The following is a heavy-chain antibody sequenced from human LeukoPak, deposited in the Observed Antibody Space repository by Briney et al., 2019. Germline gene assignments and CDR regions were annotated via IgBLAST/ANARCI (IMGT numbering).Heavy chain of an antibody. CDR1: GYTFTGYY. Sequence: GASVTVSCKASGYTFTGYYMHWVRQAPGQGLEWMGWINPNSGGTNYAQKFQGRVTMTRDTSISTAYMELSTLESDDPAGDYCARGPRPSNWNYVFPFHYWGQGTLVSVSS. J-gene: IGHJ4*02. V-gene: IGHV1-2*02. CDR3: ARGPRPSNWNYVFPFHY. D-gene: IGHD1-7*01. CDR2: INPNSGGT.